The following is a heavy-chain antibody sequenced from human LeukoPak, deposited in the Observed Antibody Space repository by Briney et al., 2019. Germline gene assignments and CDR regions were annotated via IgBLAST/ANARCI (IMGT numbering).Heavy chain of an antibody. CDR1: GFTFSSYW. Sequence: PGGSLRLSCAASGFTFSSYWMSWVRQAPGKGLEWVANIKQDGSEKYYVDSVKGRLTISRDNAKNSLYLQMNSLRAEDTAVYYCARDYPATFYYGMDVWGQGTTVTVSS. V-gene: IGHV3-7*01. D-gene: IGHD2-15*01. CDR2: IKQDGSEK. J-gene: IGHJ6*02. CDR3: ARDYPATFYYGMDV.